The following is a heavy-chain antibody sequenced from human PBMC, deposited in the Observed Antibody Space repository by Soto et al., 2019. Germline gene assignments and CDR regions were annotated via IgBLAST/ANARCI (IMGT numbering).Heavy chain of an antibody. CDR2: IIPILGIA. J-gene: IGHJ4*02. V-gene: IGHV1-69*04. CDR3: ARDFPSSSWRENDDY. Sequence: SVKVSCKASGGTFSSYTISWVRQAPGQGLEWMGRIIPILGIANYAQKFQGRVTITADKSTSTAYMELSSLRSEDTAVYYCARDFPSSSWRENDDYWGQGTLVTVSS. D-gene: IGHD6-13*01. CDR1: GGTFSSYT.